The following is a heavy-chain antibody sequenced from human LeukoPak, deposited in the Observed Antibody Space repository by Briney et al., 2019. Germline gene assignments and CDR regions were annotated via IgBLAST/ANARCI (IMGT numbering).Heavy chain of an antibody. CDR3: ALLAVASDFDY. D-gene: IGHD6-19*01. CDR2: IASSGTIK. J-gene: IGHJ4*02. V-gene: IGHV3-48*03. CDR1: RFPFSVYE. Sequence: GGSLRLSCAVSRFPFSVYEFNWVRQAPGKGLEWVANIASSGTIKYYADSVEGRFSISRDSAKNSLYLQMNSLRVEDTGFYYCALLAVASDFDYWGQGALVTVSS.